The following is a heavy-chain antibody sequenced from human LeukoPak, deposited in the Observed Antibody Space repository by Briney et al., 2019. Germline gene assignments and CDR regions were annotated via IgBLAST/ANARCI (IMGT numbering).Heavy chain of an antibody. J-gene: IGHJ6*02. V-gene: IGHV3-30*18. CDR1: GFPFSSYG. CDR3: AKGYYVSTTNYYYYGMDV. Sequence: PGGSLRLSCAASGFPFSSYGMHWVRQAPGKGLEWVAVTSYDGTNKYYADSVKGRFTISRDNSKNTLYLQMNSLRAEDTAVYYCAKGYYVSTTNYYYYGMDVWGQGTAVTVSS. CDR2: TSYDGTNK. D-gene: IGHD3-10*01.